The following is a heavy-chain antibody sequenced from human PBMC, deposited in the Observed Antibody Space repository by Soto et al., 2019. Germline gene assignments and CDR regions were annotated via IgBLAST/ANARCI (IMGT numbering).Heavy chain of an antibody. Sequence: QVQLVQSGAEVKKPGSSVKVSCKASGGTFSSYAISWVRQAPGQGLEWMGGIIPIFGTANYAQEFQGRVTITADESTSTAYMELSSLRSEDTAVYYCARDRPIGRDIAAPFDPWGQGTLVTVSS. V-gene: IGHV1-69*01. D-gene: IGHD6-13*01. CDR2: IIPIFGTA. CDR1: GGTFSSYA. CDR3: ARDRPIGRDIAAPFDP. J-gene: IGHJ5*02.